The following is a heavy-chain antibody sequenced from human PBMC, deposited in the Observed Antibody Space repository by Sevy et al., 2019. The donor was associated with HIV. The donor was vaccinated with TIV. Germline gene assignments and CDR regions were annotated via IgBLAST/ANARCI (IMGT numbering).Heavy chain of an antibody. CDR2: ISNSGVSI. CDR3: ARDLPPSATTVAHFDY. V-gene: IGHV3-48*03. CDR1: GFSFSSYE. J-gene: IGHJ4*02. D-gene: IGHD4-17*01. Sequence: GGSLRLSCAATGFSFSSYEMNWVRQAPGKGLEWVLYISNSGVSIYYSDSVKGRFTISRDNARNSLYLQMKSLRAEDTAVYYCARDLPPSATTVAHFDYWGQGTLVTVSS.